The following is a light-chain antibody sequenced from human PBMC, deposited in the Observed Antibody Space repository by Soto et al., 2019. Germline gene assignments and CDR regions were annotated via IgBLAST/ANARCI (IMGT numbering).Light chain of an antibody. CDR1: QGISND. V-gene: IGKV1-27*01. CDR3: QKYNSALT. J-gene: IGKJ4*01. Sequence: DIQMTQSPSSLSASVGDRVTITCRASQGISNDLAWYQQKPGKVPKLLIYAASTLQSGVPSRFGGSGSGTDFTLTISSLQPEDVATYYCQKYNSALTFGGGTKVEIK. CDR2: AAS.